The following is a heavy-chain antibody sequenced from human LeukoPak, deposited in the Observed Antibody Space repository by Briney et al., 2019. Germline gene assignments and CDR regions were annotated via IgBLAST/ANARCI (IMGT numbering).Heavy chain of an antibody. Sequence: ASVKVSCKVSGYTFTSYGISWVRQAPGQGLEWMGGIIPIFGTANYAQKFQGRVTITADKSTSTAYMELSSLRSEDTAVYYCAREKCAAAGWCGDYYYGMDVWGQGTTVTVSS. CDR2: IIPIFGTA. CDR1: GYTFTSYG. V-gene: IGHV1-69*06. D-gene: IGHD6-13*01. CDR3: AREKCAAAGWCGDYYYGMDV. J-gene: IGHJ6*02.